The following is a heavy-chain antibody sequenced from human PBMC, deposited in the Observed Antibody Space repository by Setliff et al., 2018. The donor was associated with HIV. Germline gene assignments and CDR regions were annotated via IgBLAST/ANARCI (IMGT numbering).Heavy chain of an antibody. D-gene: IGHD6-13*01. V-gene: IGHV1-46*01. CDR3: ARDCRVGWVFTYGMDV. J-gene: IGHJ6*02. CDR1: GYTFTSYY. Sequence: ASVKVSCKASGYTFTSYYMHWVRQAPGQGLEWMGIINPSGDSTNYAQKFQGRVTLTRDTSTSTVYMELGSLRSEDTAVYYCARDCRVGWVFTYGMDVWGQGTLVTVSS. CDR2: INPSGDST.